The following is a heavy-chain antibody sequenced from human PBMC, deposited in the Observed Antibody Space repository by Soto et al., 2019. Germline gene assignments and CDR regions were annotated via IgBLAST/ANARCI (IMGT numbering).Heavy chain of an antibody. Sequence: PGGSLTRTCAASGVTFSSYAMHWVRQAPGKGLEWVAVISYDGSNNYYTDPVKCRFTISRDNSKNTLYLQMTSYGAEDTAVYYCARDHYSSSSDYYYYGMDVWGQGTTVTVSS. J-gene: IGHJ6*02. CDR3: ARDHYSSSSDYYYYGMDV. D-gene: IGHD6-6*01. CDR1: GVTFSSYA. V-gene: IGHV3-30-3*01. CDR2: ISYDGSNN.